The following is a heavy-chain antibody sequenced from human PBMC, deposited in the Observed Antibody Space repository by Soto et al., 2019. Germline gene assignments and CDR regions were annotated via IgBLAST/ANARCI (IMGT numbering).Heavy chain of an antibody. V-gene: IGHV4-31*03. J-gene: IGHJ6*02. CDR1: GRSISRSDYY. CDR2: IYYSWNT. CDR3: ARDQSHAYHGMDV. Sequence: QVQLQESGPGLVKPSQTLSLTCTVSGRSISRSDYYWSWIRQPPGKCLEWIGYIYYSWNTYYNPSLKSGVTISVDTSKNQFSLKVSSVTAAETAVYSWARDQSHAYHGMDVWGQGTTFTVSS. D-gene: IGHD2-8*01.